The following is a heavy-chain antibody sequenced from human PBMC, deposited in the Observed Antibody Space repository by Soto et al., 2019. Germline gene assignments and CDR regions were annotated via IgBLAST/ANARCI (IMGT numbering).Heavy chain of an antibody. CDR2: ILVGGST. CDR1: GFICSSYD. J-gene: IGHJ3*02. V-gene: IGHV3-23*01. CDR3: AKATATGGGAFEI. D-gene: IGHD2-8*02. Sequence: EVQMLESGGGLAQPGGSLRLSCAVSGFICSSYDMSWVRQAPGKGLAWVSTILVGGSTHYEDSVQGRFTISRDTSKNTVYLHMNSLTAGDTAVYYCAKATATGGGAFEIYGQETMVTVSS.